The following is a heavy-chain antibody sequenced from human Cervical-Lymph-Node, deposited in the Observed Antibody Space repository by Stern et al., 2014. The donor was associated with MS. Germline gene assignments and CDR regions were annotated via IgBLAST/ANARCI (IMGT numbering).Heavy chain of an antibody. CDR2: IDNSGTT. Sequence: QVQLQESGPGLVRPAPTLSLTCTVSGGSISGGDYYWGWIRQPPGKGLEWIGYIDNSGTTSYNPALKSRLTISIDTSKNQFSLRLTSVTAADTAVYYCARDFTVAGSFDYWGQGTLVTVSS. V-gene: IGHV4-30-4*01. D-gene: IGHD6-19*01. CDR3: ARDFTVAGSFDY. CDR1: GGSISGGDYY. J-gene: IGHJ4*02.